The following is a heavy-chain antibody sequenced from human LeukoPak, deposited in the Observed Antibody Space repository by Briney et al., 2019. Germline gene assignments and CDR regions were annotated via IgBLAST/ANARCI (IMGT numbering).Heavy chain of an antibody. V-gene: IGHV4-59*08. J-gene: IGHJ4*02. CDR1: GGSIRTYY. Sequence: PSETLSLTCTVSGGSIRTYYWSWIRQPPGKGLQWIGYINYSGSTNYNPSLKSRVTISVDTSKNQFSLKLSSVTAADTAVYYCAAPRDGYNLGYWGRGTLVTVSS. D-gene: IGHD5-24*01. CDR3: AAPRDGYNLGY. CDR2: INYSGST.